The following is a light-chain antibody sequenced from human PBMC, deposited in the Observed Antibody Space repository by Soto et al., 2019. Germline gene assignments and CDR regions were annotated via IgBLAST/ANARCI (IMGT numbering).Light chain of an antibody. CDR3: LQYNDYPRT. CDR1: QCIRND. CDR2: AAA. V-gene: IGKV1-17*01. J-gene: IGKJ1*01. Sequence: DIQMTQSPSSLSASVGDRVTITCRASQCIRNDLGWYQQKSGQAPKRLIYAAASLQSGVHSRFSGSGFGTDFTLTLSSLQPEDFATYYCLQYNDYPRTFGQGTKVEIK.